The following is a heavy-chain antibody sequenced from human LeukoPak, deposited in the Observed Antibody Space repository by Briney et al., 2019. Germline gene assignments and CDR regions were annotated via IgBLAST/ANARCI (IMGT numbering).Heavy chain of an antibody. CDR1: GFTFSSYS. J-gene: IGHJ4*02. CDR2: ISSGSSCI. D-gene: IGHD6-13*01. V-gene: IGHV3-21*01. CDR3: ARGIVAAGNIDF. Sequence: GGSLRLSCAASGFTFSSYSMNWVRQAPGKGLEWVSSISSGSSCIYYADSVMGRFTISRDNAKNSLYLQMNSLRAEDTAVYYCARGIVAAGNIDFWGQGTLVTVSS.